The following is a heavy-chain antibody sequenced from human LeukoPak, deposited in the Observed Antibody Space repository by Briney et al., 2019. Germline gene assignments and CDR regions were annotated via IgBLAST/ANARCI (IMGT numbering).Heavy chain of an antibody. J-gene: IGHJ5*02. V-gene: IGHV3-30*04. CDR3: ARTRIVVVTTIPTS. Sequence: GGSLRLSCAASGFTFSSYAMHWVRQAPGKGLEWVAIISYDGSNTYYADSVKGRFTISRDNSKNTLYLQMNSLRAENTAVYYCARTRIVVVTTIPTSWGQGTLVTVSS. D-gene: IGHD2-21*02. CDR1: GFTFSSYA. CDR2: ISYDGSNT.